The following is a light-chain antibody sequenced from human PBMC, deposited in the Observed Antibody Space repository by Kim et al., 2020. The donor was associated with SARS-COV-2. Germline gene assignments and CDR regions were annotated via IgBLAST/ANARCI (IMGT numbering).Light chain of an antibody. CDR1: SLRSYY. J-gene: IGLJ2*01. CDR2: GKN. CDR3: NSRDSNDNVL. V-gene: IGLV3-19*01. Sequence: SSELTQDPAVSVALGQTVRITCQGDSLRSYYATWYQQKPGQAPIVVMYGKNNRPSGIPDRCSGSSSGNTASLTITGTQAGDEADYYCNSRDSNDNVLFGGGTQLTVL.